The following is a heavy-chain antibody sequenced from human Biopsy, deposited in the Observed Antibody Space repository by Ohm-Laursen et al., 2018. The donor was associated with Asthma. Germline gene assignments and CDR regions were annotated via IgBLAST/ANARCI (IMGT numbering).Heavy chain of an antibody. J-gene: IGHJ3*02. CDR1: GFVFSQSG. CDR3: ARQSGQEYGDSSGFDI. CDR2: ISSDGHNK. Sequence: SLRLSCSASGFVFSQSGMHWVRQAPGKGLEWVALISSDGHNKYYKDSVKGRFTISRDNSKLRLYLEINSLTVEDSAVYFCARQSGQEYGDSSGFDIWGQGTKVAVSS. D-gene: IGHD3-22*01. V-gene: IGHV3-30*03.